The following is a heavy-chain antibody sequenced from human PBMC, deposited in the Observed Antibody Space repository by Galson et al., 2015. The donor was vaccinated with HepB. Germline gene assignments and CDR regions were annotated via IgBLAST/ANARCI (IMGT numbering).Heavy chain of an antibody. CDR3: VRVCPGTGYFDF. J-gene: IGHJ2*01. Sequence: SVKVSCKASGYTFTNYHINWVRQAPGQGLEWMGWMDPNNFNTGYAQKFQGRVSMTRNTSIRTAYMELSSLKSEDTAVYFCVRVCPGTGYFDFWGRGTLVTVSS. CDR2: MDPNNFNT. CDR1: GYTFTNYH. V-gene: IGHV1-8*01. D-gene: IGHD1-14*01.